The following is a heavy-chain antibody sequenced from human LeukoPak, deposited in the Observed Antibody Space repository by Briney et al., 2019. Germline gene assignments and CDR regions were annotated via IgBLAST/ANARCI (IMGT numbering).Heavy chain of an antibody. Sequence: GGSLRLSCAASGFTFSSYAMSWVRHTPGKGLEWVSAISGSGGSTYYADSVKGRCTISRDNSKNTLYLQMNSLRAEDTAVYYCAKSLELRGYYYYYYGMDVWGQGSTVTVSS. CDR3: AKSLELRGYYYYYYGMDV. D-gene: IGHD1-7*01. CDR2: ISGSGGST. CDR1: GFTFSSYA. J-gene: IGHJ6*02. V-gene: IGHV3-23*01.